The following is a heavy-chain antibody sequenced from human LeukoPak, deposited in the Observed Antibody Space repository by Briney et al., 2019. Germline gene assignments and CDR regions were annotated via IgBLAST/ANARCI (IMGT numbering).Heavy chain of an antibody. D-gene: IGHD3-10*01. V-gene: IGHV4-59*01. CDR1: GGSISSYY. Sequence: SETLSLTCTVSGGSISSYYWSWIRQPPGKGLEWIGYIYYSGSTNYNPSLKSRVTISVDTSKNQFSLKLSSVTAADTAVYYCARRVVESYYYYYMDVRGKGTTVTVSS. CDR3: ARRVVESYYYYYMDV. J-gene: IGHJ6*03. CDR2: IYYSGST.